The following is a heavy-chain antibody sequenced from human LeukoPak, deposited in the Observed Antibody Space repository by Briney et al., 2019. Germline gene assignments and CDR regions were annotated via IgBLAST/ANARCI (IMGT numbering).Heavy chain of an antibody. CDR2: MNPNSGNT. J-gene: IGHJ4*02. CDR1: GYTFTSYD. CDR3: ARAGYCTNGVCRRIDY. V-gene: IGHV1-8*01. D-gene: IGHD2-8*01. Sequence: GASVKVSCTASGYTFTSYDINWVRQATGQGLEWMGWMNPNSGNTGYAQKFQGRVTMTRNTSISTAYMELSSLRSDDTAVYYCARAGYCTNGVCRRIDYWGQGTLVTVSS.